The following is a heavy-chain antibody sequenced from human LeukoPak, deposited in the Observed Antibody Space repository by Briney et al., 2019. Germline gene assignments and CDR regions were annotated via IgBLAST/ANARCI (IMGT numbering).Heavy chain of an antibody. CDR3: ARGQRRAYCSSTSCNNWFDP. CDR1: GGFISSHY. Sequence: SETLSLTCNVSGGFISSHYWTWIRQPPGKGLEWIGEINHSGSTNYNPSLKSRVTISVDTSKNQFSLKLSSVTAADTAVYYCARGQRRAYCSSTSCNNWFDPWGQGTLVTVSS. D-gene: IGHD2-2*01. CDR2: INHSGST. J-gene: IGHJ5*02. V-gene: IGHV4-34*01.